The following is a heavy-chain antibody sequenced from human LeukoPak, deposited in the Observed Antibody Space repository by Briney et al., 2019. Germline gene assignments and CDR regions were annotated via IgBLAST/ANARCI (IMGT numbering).Heavy chain of an antibody. CDR1: GYTFTGYY. V-gene: IGHV1-2*02. Sequence: ASVKVTCKASGYTFTGYYMHWVRQAPGQGPEWMGWINPNSGGTNYAQKFQGRVTMTRDTSISTAYMELSRLRSDDTAVYYCARDPSNIYYFDYWGQGTLVTVSS. CDR2: INPNSGGT. D-gene: IGHD2/OR15-2a*01. J-gene: IGHJ4*02. CDR3: ARDPSNIYYFDY.